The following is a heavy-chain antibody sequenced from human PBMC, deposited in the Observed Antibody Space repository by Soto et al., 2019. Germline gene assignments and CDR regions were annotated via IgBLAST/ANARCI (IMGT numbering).Heavy chain of an antibody. Sequence: PSETLSLTCTVSGGSISSSSYYWGWIRQPPGKGLEWIGEIFHNGNTYSNPSLTGRVTMSVDKSKNQFSLNLNSVTAADTAVYYCASRTYAMDVWGQGTTVTVSS. CDR3: ASRTYAMDV. CDR2: IFHNGNT. CDR1: GGSISSSSYY. V-gene: IGHV4-39*07. J-gene: IGHJ6*02.